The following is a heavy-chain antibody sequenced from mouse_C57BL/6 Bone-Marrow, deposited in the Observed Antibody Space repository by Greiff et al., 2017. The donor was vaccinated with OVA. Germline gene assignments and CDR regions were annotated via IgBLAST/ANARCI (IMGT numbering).Heavy chain of an antibody. J-gene: IGHJ4*01. V-gene: IGHV5-12*01. Sequence: EVQGVESGGGLVQPGGSLKLSCAASGFTFSDFYMYWIRQTPEKGLEWVAYISNGGGSTYYPDTVKGRFTISRDNAKNTLYLQMSRLKSEDTAMYYCARLDAMDYWGQGTSVTVSS. CDR3: ARLDAMDY. CDR1: GFTFSDFY. CDR2: ISNGGGST.